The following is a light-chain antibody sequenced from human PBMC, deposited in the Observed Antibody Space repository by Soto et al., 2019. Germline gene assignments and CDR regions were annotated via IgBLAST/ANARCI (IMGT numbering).Light chain of an antibody. CDR3: GTWDSSLSAWL. J-gene: IGLJ3*02. CDR1: SSNIGNNY. CDR2: ENS. V-gene: IGLV1-51*02. Sequence: QSVLTQPPSVSAAPGQKVTISCSGSSSNIGNNYVSWYQQHPGTAPKLLIYENSKRPSGIPDRFSGSKSGTSATLGITGLQTGDEADYYCGTWDSSLSAWLFGGGTKLTVL.